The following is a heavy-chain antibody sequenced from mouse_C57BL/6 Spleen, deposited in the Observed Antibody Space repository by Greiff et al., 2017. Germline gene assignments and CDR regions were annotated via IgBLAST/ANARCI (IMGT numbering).Heavy chain of an antibody. CDR1: GYSFTDYN. CDR2: INPNYGTT. D-gene: IGHD2-4*01. Sequence: VQLKQSGPELVKPGASVKISCKASGYSFTDYNMNWVKQSNGKSLEWIGVINPNYGTTSYNQKFKGKATLTVDQSSSTAYMQLNSLTSEDSAVYYCARAMITTTDRCYAMDYWGQGTSVTVAS. CDR3: ARAMITTTDRCYAMDY. V-gene: IGHV1-39*01. J-gene: IGHJ4*01.